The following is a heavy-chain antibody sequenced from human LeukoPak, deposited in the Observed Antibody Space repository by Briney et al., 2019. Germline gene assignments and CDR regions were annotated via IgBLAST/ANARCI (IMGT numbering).Heavy chain of an antibody. CDR2: IYPGDSDT. V-gene: IGHV5-51*01. D-gene: IGHD3-9*01. CDR3: ARDQNFDWLLWIFDY. Sequence: GESLKISCKGSGYSFTSYWIGWVRQMPGKGLEWMGIIYPGDSDTRYSPSFQGQVTISADKSISTAYLQWSSLKASDTAMYYCARDQNFDWLLWIFDYWGQGTLVTVSS. CDR1: GYSFTSYW. J-gene: IGHJ4*02.